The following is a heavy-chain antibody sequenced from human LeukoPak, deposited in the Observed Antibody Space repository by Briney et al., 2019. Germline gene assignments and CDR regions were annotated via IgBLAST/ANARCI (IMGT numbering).Heavy chain of an antibody. CDR2: ISAYNGNT. V-gene: IGHV1-18*01. CDR1: GYTFTSYG. Sequence: ASVKVSCMASGYTFTSYGISWVRQAPGQGLEWMGWISAYNGNTNYAQKLQGRVTMTTDTSTSAAYMELRSLRSDDTAVYYCAREGISGYPQSYGMDVWGQGTTVTVSS. D-gene: IGHD3-22*01. J-gene: IGHJ6*02. CDR3: AREGISGYPQSYGMDV.